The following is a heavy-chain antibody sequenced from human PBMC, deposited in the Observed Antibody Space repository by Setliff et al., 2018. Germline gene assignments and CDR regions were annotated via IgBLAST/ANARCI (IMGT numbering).Heavy chain of an antibody. J-gene: IGHJ6*02. CDR2: ISTSSSTI. CDR3: ARGVQDNFWSGYYYYYGMDV. CDR1: GFTFTDYS. D-gene: IGHD3-3*01. Sequence: PGGSLRLSCTASGFTFTDYSLNWVRQAPGKGLEWISYISTSSSTIYYADSVKGRFTTSRDNAKNTLYLQMNSLRAEDTAVYFCARGVQDNFWSGYYYYYGMDVWGQGTTVTVSS. V-gene: IGHV3-48*04.